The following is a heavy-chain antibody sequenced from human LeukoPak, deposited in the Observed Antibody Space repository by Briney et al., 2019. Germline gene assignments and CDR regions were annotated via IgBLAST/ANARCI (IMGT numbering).Heavy chain of an antibody. V-gene: IGHV3-66*01. J-gene: IGHJ5*02. Sequence: GGSLRLSCAASGFTVSSNYMSWVRQAPGKGLEWVSVIYSGGSTYYADSVKGRFTISRDNSKNTLYLQMNSLRAEDTAVYYCAREAGGFSSTSPGGWFDPWGQGTLVTVSS. D-gene: IGHD2-2*01. CDR2: IYSGGST. CDR3: AREAGGFSSTSPGGWFDP. CDR1: GFTVSSNY.